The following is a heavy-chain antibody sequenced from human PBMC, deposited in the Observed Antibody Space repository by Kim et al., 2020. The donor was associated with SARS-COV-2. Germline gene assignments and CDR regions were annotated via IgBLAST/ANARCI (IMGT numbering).Heavy chain of an antibody. Sequence: SETLSLTCTVSGGSVSSGSYYWSWIRQPPGKGLEWIGYIYYSGSTNYNPSLKSRVTISVDTSKNQFSLKLSSVTAADTAVYYCARAQRGLDYYDSSPWVDWGQGTLVTVSS. CDR2: IYYSGST. V-gene: IGHV4-61*01. CDR1: GGSVSSGSYY. J-gene: IGHJ4*02. D-gene: IGHD3-22*01. CDR3: ARAQRGLDYYDSSPWVD.